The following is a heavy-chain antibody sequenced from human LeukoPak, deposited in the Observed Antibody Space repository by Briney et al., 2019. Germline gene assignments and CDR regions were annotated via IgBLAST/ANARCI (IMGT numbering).Heavy chain of an antibody. CDR2: IIPIFGTA. CDR3: AGSYDFWSGYPC. CDR1: GGTFSSYA. D-gene: IGHD3-3*01. V-gene: IGHV1-69*13. Sequence: ASVKVSCKASGGTFSSYAISWVRQAPGQGLEWMGGIIPIFGTANYAQKFQGRVTITADESTSTAYMELSSLRSEDTAVYYCAGSYDFWSGYPCWGQGTLVTVSS. J-gene: IGHJ4*02.